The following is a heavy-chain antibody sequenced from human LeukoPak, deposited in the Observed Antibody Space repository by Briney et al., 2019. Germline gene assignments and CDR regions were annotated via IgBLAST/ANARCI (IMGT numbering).Heavy chain of an antibody. CDR3: AREGVVVAESDAFDI. V-gene: IGHV1-69*06. J-gene: IGHJ3*02. Sequence: SVKVSCKASGGTFSSYAISWVRQAPGKGLEWMGGIIPIFGTANYAQKFQGRVTITADKSTSTAYMELSSLRSEDTAVYYCAREGVVVAESDAFDIWGQGTMVTVSS. CDR1: GGTFSSYA. CDR2: IIPIFGTA. D-gene: IGHD2-15*01.